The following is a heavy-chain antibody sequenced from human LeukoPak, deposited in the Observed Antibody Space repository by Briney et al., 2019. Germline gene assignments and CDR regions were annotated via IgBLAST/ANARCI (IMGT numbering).Heavy chain of an antibody. CDR3: ARDLSFGAPYNWFDP. D-gene: IGHD3-10*01. Sequence: GGSLRLSCAASGFTFSNAWMSWVRQAPGRGLEWVAVISYDGSNKYYADSVKGRFTISRDNAKNTLYLQMNNLRAEDTAVYYCARDLSFGAPYNWFDPWGQGTLVTVSS. CDR2: ISYDGSNK. CDR1: GFTFSNAW. V-gene: IGHV3-30*03. J-gene: IGHJ5*02.